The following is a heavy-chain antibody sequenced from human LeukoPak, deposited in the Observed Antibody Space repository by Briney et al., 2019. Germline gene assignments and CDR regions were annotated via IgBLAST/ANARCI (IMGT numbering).Heavy chain of an antibody. CDR1: GYSITSYW. Sequence: GESLKISCKASGYSITSYWIGWVRQMPGKVLEWMGIIDPSDSETLYTPSFQGQVTISVNKSLTTADLQWNSLKASDTAMYYCARQTAMGRSGDYWGQGTLVTVSS. CDR2: IDPSDSET. J-gene: IGHJ4*02. V-gene: IGHV5-51*01. D-gene: IGHD5-18*01. CDR3: ARQTAMGRSGDY.